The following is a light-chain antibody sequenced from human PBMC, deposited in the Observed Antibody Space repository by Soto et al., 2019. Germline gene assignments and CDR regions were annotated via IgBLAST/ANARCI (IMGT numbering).Light chain of an antibody. CDR2: AAS. V-gene: IGKV1-9*01. CDR1: QGISSY. Sequence: DIHLPQSPSLLFTSKGDRVTLTCRASQGISSYLAWYQQKPGKAPKLLMYAASTLQRGVPSRFSGSGSGTEFTLAISSLQPEDFATYYCQQFNDYPITFGQGTRLEIK. CDR3: QQFNDYPIT. J-gene: IGKJ5*01.